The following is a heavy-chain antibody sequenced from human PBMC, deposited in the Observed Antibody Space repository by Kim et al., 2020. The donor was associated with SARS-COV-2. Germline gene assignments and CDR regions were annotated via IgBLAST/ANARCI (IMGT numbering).Heavy chain of an antibody. J-gene: IGHJ4*02. V-gene: IGHV4-4*02. CDR3: ARVGYCSGGSCYPFDY. Sequence: SLQSRVTISVDKAKSQFSLKLSSVTAADTAVYYCARVGYCSGGSCYPFDYWGQGALVTVSS. D-gene: IGHD2-15*01.